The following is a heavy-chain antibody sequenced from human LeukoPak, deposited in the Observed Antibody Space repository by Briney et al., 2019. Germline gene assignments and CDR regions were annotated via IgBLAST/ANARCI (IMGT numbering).Heavy chain of an antibody. CDR2: IIPLFGTP. CDR1: GGTFSGYT. V-gene: IGHV1-69*13. J-gene: IGHJ4*02. D-gene: IGHD3-3*01. Sequence: SVKVSCKASGGTFSGYTISWVRQAPGQGLEWMGGIIPLFGTPDYAQKFQGRVTITADESTSTAYMELSSLRSEDTAVYYCAREGFWGESTDWGQGTLVTVSS. CDR3: AREGFWGESTD.